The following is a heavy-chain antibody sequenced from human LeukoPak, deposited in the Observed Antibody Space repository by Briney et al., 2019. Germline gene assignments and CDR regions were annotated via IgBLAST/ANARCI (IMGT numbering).Heavy chain of an antibody. J-gene: IGHJ4*02. CDR1: GLTVSSSY. CDR2: IYIGDNP. V-gene: IGHV3-53*04. Sequence: GGSLRLSCAASGLTVSSSYMSWVRQAPGKGLEWVSIIYIGDNPHYADSVKGRFTTSRHNSKNTLYLQMNSLRAEDTAVYYCARVRPWVFDYWGQGTLVTVSS. CDR3: ARVRPWVFDY.